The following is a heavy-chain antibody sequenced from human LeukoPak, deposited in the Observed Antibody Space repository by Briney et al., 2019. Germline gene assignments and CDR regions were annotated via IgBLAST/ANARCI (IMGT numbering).Heavy chain of an antibody. J-gene: IGHJ4*02. CDR1: GFTLGSYG. D-gene: IGHD1-14*01. CDR2: ISYDGSNK. V-gene: IGHV3-30*03. Sequence: GGSLRLSCAASGFTLGSYGMHWVRQAPGRGLEWVAVISYDGSNKYYADSVKGRFTISRDNSKNTLYLQMNSLRAEDTAVYYCATDTIRDWGQGTPVTVST. CDR3: ATDTIRD.